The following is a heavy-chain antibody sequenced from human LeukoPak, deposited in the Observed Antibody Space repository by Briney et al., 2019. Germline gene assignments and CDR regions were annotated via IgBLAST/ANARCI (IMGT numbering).Heavy chain of an antibody. V-gene: IGHV3-23*01. CDR3: AKSPYDH. CDR1: GFTFNSYA. J-gene: IGHJ4*02. CDR2: ISGGDSNT. Sequence: GGSLRLSCAASGFTFNSYAMSWVRLAPGKGLEWVSTISGGDSNTYYADSVKGRFTISRDNSKNTVYLQMNILRAEDTAVYYCAKSPYDHWGQGTLVTVSS.